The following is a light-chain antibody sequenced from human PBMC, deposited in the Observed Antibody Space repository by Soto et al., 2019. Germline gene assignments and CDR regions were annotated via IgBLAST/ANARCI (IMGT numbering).Light chain of an antibody. Sequence: QSVLTQPASVSGSPGQSITISCTGTSSDVGGYNYVSWYQHHPGNAPKLMIYDVSNRPSGVSNRFSGSKSGNTASLTISGLRAEDEADYYCTSYTGSSTLVVFGTGTKVTVL. V-gene: IGLV2-14*03. CDR1: SSDVGGYNY. J-gene: IGLJ1*01. CDR2: DVS. CDR3: TSYTGSSTLVV.